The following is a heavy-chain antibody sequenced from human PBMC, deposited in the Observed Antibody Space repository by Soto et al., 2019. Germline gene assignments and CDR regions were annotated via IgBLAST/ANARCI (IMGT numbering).Heavy chain of an antibody. D-gene: IGHD3-16*01. J-gene: IGHJ6*02. CDR2: IKFDGTTT. CDR3: ARGAKNIYAMDV. Sequence: EAHLVESGGNLVQSGGSLRLSCAASGFGFNTYWMHWVRQAPGKGLLWVSRIKFDGTTTYYADSVKGRFTISRDDAKNTLYLQMNGLRVDDTAVYYCARGAKNIYAMDVWGQGTTVTVSS. V-gene: IGHV3-74*01. CDR1: GFGFNTYW.